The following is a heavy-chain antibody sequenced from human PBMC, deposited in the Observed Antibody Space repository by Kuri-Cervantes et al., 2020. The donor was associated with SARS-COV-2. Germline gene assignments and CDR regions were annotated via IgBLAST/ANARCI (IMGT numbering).Heavy chain of an antibody. CDR3: ARVHNWNYEGYAFDI. CDR2: IIPIFGTA. CDR1: GYTFTHYG. D-gene: IGHD1-7*01. Sequence: SVKVSCKASGYTFTHYGISWVRQAPGQGLEWMGGIIPIFGTANYAQKFQGRVTITTDESTSTAYMELSSLRSEDTAVYYCARVHNWNYEGYAFDIWGQGTMVTVSS. J-gene: IGHJ3*02. V-gene: IGHV1-69*05.